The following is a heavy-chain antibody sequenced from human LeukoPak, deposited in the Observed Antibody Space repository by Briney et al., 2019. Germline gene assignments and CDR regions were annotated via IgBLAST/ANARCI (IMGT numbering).Heavy chain of an antibody. CDR2: IYHSGNT. V-gene: IGHV3-53*01. Sequence: PGGSLRLSFAASGFTISSYYMAWVRQAPGKGLEWVSVIYHSGNTDYADSVKGRFTISRDNSKNTVYLQMSSLRAEDTAVYYCARVRVTGYSNFAYWGQGTLVTVSS. CDR1: GFTISSYY. CDR3: ARVRVTGYSNFAY. J-gene: IGHJ4*02. D-gene: IGHD3-9*01.